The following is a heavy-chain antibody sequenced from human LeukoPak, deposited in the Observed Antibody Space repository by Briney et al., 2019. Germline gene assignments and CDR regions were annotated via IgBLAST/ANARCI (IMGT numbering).Heavy chain of an antibody. CDR1: GGSISSGNYY. CDR2: IYSSGST. V-gene: IGHV4-61*02. CDR3: ARRNGGNYDY. D-gene: IGHD4-23*01. Sequence: TSQILSLTCTVSGGSISSGNYYWSWIRQPAGKGLECIGRIYSSGSTNYNPSLKSRVTISMDTSKNQFSLKLSSVTAADTAVYYCARRNGGNYDYWGQGTLVTVSS. J-gene: IGHJ4*02.